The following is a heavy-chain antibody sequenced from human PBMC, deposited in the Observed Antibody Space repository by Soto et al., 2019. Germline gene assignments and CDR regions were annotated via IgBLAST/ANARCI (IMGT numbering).Heavy chain of an antibody. D-gene: IGHD3-16*01. CDR2: INQNGGQK. CDR3: VTWADAADEDYFHH. V-gene: IGHV3-7*01. Sequence: EVHLVESGGGLVQPGGSLRLSCAASGFRFTSSWMSWVRQAPGKGLEWVAHINQNGGQKYYVDSAKGRFTISRDNDKISLYLQMTSLRVEDTAVFYCVTWADAADEDYFHHWGQGTLVTVSS. CDR1: GFRFTSSW. J-gene: IGHJ1*01.